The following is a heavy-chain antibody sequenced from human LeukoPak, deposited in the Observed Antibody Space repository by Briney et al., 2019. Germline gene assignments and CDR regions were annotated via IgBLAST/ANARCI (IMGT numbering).Heavy chain of an antibody. Sequence: GGSLRLSCAASGFTFSDYWMDWARQAPGKGLEWVANIKPDGSEIYYVNAVKGRFTISRDNAKNSLYLQMNSLRAEDTAVYYCTRSLDYWGQGTLVTVSS. J-gene: IGHJ4*02. D-gene: IGHD2-15*01. V-gene: IGHV3-7*02. CDR2: IKPDGSEI. CDR3: TRSLDY. CDR1: GFTFSDYW.